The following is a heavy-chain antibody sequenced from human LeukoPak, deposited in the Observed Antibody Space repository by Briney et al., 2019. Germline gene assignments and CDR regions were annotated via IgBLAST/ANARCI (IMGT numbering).Heavy chain of an antibody. V-gene: IGHV1-24*01. J-gene: IGHJ3*02. Sequence: GASVKVSCKVSGYTLTELSMHWVRQAPGKGLEWMGRFDPEDGETIYAQKFQGRVTMTEDTSTNTAYMELSSLRSEDTAVYYCARGGVPSGSYYGHRAFDIWGQGTMVTVSS. D-gene: IGHD1-26*01. CDR2: FDPEDGET. CDR3: ARGGVPSGSYYGHRAFDI. CDR1: GYTLTELS.